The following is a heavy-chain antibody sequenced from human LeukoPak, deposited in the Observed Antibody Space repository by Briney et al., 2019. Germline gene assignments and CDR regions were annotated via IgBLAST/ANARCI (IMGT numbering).Heavy chain of an antibody. D-gene: IGHD5-24*01. CDR3: ASERWLQLGDAFDI. Sequence: SETLSLTCTVSGYSISSGYYWGWIRQPPGKGLEWIGSIYHSGSTYYNPSLKSRVTISVDTSKNQFSLKLSSVTAADTAVYYCASERWLQLGDAFDIWGQGTMVTVSS. J-gene: IGHJ3*02. CDR1: GYSISSGYY. V-gene: IGHV4-38-2*02. CDR2: IYHSGST.